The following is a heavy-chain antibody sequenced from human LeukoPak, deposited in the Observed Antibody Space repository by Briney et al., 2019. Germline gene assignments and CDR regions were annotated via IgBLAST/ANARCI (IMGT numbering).Heavy chain of an antibody. CDR2: ISSSSSYI. J-gene: IGHJ5*02. CDR3: ARDQRVGQTVTTQMGWFDP. D-gene: IGHD4-17*01. CDR1: GFTFSSYS. Sequence: GGSLRLSCAASGFTFSSYSMNWVRQSPGKGLEGVSSISSSSSYIYYADSVKGRFTTSRDNAKNSLYLQMNSLRAEDTAVYYCARDQRVGQTVTTQMGWFDPWGQGTLVTVSS. V-gene: IGHV3-21*01.